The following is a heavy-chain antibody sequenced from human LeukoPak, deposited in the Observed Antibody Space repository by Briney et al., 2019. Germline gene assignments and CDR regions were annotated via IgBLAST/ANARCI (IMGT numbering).Heavy chain of an antibody. V-gene: IGHV3-43D*03. CDR2: ISWDGGST. D-gene: IGHD4-17*01. CDR3: AKDVNYGDYRFVFDY. J-gene: IGHJ4*02. CDR1: GFTFDDYA. Sequence: PGGSLRLSCAASGFTFDDYAMHWVRQAPGKGLEWVSLISWDGGSTYYADSVKGRFTISRDNSKNSLYLQMNSLRAEDTALYYCAKDVNYGDYRFVFDYWVQGTLVTVSS.